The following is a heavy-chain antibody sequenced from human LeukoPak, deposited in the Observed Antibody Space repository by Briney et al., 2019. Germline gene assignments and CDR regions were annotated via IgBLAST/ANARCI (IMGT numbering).Heavy chain of an antibody. Sequence: SETLSLTCAVSGYSISSSNWWGWIRQPPGKGPEWIGYIYYGGSIYYNPSLKSRVTMSVDTSKNQFSLKLSSVTAADTAVYYCARAPDYGGYYFDYWGQGTLVTVSS. CDR2: IYYGGSI. J-gene: IGHJ4*02. CDR3: ARAPDYGGYYFDY. D-gene: IGHD4-23*01. V-gene: IGHV4-28*05. CDR1: GYSISSSNW.